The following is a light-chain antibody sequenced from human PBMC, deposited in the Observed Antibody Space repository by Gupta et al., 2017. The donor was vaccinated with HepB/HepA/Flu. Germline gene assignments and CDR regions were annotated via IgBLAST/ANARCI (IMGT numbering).Light chain of an antibody. V-gene: IGKV3-20*01. J-gene: IGKJ5*01. Sequence: EIVLTQSPGTLSLSPGERVTLSCRASRSIRSRYFAWYQQRPGQAPRLLIYDASNRATGIPDRFIGSGSGTDFTLTISILDPEDFTVYYCQQGDTSLITFGQGTLMEIK. CDR1: RSIRSRY. CDR2: DAS. CDR3: QQGDTSLIT.